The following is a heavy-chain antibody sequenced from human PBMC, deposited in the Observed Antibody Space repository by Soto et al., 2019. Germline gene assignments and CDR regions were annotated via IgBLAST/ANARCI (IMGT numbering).Heavy chain of an antibody. V-gene: IGHV4-59*02. CDR2: IYDTGSP. CDR1: CGSVSVYY. J-gene: IGHJ4*02. CDR3: ARGVASSPPRY. D-gene: IGHD2-15*01. Sequence: SETLSLTCTISCGSVSVYYWSWIRQPPGQALEWIGYIYDTGSPYYNPALRSRVSISADTSKNQISLKLTSATAADTAVYYCARGVASSPPRYWGRATLVA.